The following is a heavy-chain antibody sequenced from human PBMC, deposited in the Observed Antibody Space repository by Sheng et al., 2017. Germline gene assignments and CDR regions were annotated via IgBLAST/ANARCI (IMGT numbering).Heavy chain of an antibody. CDR1: GGSFSGYY. CDR2: INHSGST. Sequence: QVQLQQWGAGLLKPSETLSLTCAVYGGSFSGYYWSWIRQPPGKGLEWIGEINHSGSTNYNPSLKSRVTISVDTSKNQFSLKLSSVTAADTAVYYCARRGKYDYVCGSYRPPFDYWGQGTLVTVSS. CDR3: ARRGKYDYVCGSYRPPFDY. V-gene: IGHV4-34*01. D-gene: IGHD3-16*02. J-gene: IGHJ4*02.